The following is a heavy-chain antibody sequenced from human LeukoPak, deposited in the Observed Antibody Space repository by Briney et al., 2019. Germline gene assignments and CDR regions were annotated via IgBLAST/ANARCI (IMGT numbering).Heavy chain of an antibody. Sequence: GGSLRLSCATSGFTFSSYSMNWVRQAPGKGLEWVSSITAGGYIDYADSVKGRFTISRDNAKNSLYLQMNSLRAEDTAVYYCARHSVGATPEYWGQGTLVTVSS. V-gene: IGHV3-21*01. CDR1: GFTFSSYS. CDR3: ARHSVGATPEY. D-gene: IGHD1-26*01. CDR2: ITAGGYI. J-gene: IGHJ4*02.